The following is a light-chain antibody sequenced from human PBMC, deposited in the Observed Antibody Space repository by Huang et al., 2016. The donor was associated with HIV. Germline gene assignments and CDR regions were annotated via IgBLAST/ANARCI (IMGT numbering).Light chain of an antibody. J-gene: IGKJ2*02. V-gene: IGKV2-29*02. CDR2: DVS. CDR3: MQSTHLRT. CDR1: QSLLHSDGKTY. Sequence: IVMTQTPLSLSVTPGQPATISCKSNQSLLHSDGKTYFYWYLQRPGQSPQLLIYDVSSRFSGVPERFRGSGAGTDFTLKISRVEAGDVGIYYCMQSTHLRTFGQGTKLEIK.